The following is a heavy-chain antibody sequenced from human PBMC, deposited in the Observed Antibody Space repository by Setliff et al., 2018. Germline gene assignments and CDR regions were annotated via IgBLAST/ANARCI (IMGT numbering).Heavy chain of an antibody. J-gene: IGHJ4*02. V-gene: IGHV4-59*08. D-gene: IGHD3-10*01. CDR1: GGSFSNYY. CDR3: ARQSGSGSSPYFDF. CDR2: LYRTANT. Sequence: SETLSLTCAVYGGSFSNYYWSWIRQSPGKGLEWIGSLYRTANTYYNPAVRSRVTISPDTSKNQFSLKLTSVTAADTAVYYCARQSGSGSSPYFDFWGQGTLVTVSS.